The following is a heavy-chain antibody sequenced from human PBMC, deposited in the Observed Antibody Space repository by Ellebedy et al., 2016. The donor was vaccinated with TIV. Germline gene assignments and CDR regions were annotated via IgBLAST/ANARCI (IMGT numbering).Heavy chain of an antibody. CDR1: GFTFGDYA. CDR2: VSSSGSTT. Sequence: GESLKISCTASGFTFGDYAMSWFRQAPGKGLEWISCVSSSGSTTYYIDSVKGRFTISRDNSKHSVYLQMNALRTEDTAFYYCVKDTRIAGGMDVWGQGITVTVSS. J-gene: IGHJ6*02. CDR3: VKDTRIAGGMDV. V-gene: IGHV3-43*02. D-gene: IGHD2/OR15-2a*01.